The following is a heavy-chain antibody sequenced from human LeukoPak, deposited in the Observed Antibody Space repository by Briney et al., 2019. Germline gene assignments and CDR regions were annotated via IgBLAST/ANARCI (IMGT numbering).Heavy chain of an antibody. D-gene: IGHD3-22*01. CDR1: GFTFSSYA. CDR2: ISYDGSNK. CDR3: AKAAHTSDYLGQDY. Sequence: PGGSLRLSCAASGFTFSSYAMHWVRQAPGKGLEWVAVISYDGSNKYYADSVKGRFTISRDNSKNTLYLQMNSLRAEDTAVYYCAKAAHTSDYLGQDYWGQGTLVTVSS. V-gene: IGHV3-30-3*01. J-gene: IGHJ4*02.